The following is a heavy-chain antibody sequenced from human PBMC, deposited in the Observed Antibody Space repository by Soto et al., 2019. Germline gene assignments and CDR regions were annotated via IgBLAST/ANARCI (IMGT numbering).Heavy chain of an antibody. V-gene: IGHV4-39*07. J-gene: IGHJ4*02. Sequence: PSETLSLTCTVSGGSISSGAYYWAWIRQPPGKGLEWIGSIYYSGSTYYNPSLKSRVTISVDTSKNQFSLKLSSVTAADTAVYYCARTDTAMVYFDYWGQGTLVTVSS. CDR1: GGSISSGAYY. CDR2: IYYSGST. CDR3: ARTDTAMVYFDY. D-gene: IGHD5-18*01.